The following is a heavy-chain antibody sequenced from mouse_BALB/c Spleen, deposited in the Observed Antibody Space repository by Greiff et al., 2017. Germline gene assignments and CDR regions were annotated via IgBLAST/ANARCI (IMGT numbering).Heavy chain of an antibody. CDR1: GYTFTSYW. Sequence: QVQLQQSGAELAKPGASVKMSCKASGYTFTSYWMHWVKQRPGQGLEWIGYINPSTGYTEYNQKFKDKATLTADKSSSTAYMQLSSLTSEDSAVYYCARFNYYEDYAMDYWGQGTSVTVSS. V-gene: IGHV1-7*01. D-gene: IGHD1-1*01. CDR2: INPSTGYT. CDR3: ARFNYYEDYAMDY. J-gene: IGHJ4*01.